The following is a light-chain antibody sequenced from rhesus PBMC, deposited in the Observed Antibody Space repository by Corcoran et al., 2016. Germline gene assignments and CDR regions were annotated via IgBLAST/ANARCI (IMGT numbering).Light chain of an antibody. V-gene: IGLV2S7*01. CDR3: CSYTTTTYI. CDR2: EVY. J-gene: IGLJ1*01. Sequence: QSAPTQPPFLSGSPGQSVTISCTGTNNDVGGYDYVSWYQHLPGKAPKLIIYEVYKRPSGVSDRFSGSKSGNTASLTISGLQAEDEADFFCCSYTTTTYIFGSGTRLTVL. CDR1: NNDVGGYDY.